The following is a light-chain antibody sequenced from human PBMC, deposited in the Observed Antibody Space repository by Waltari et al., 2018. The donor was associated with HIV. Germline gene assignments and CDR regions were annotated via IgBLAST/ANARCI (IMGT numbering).Light chain of an antibody. CDR2: GAS. V-gene: IGKV3-20*01. J-gene: IGKJ2*01. CDR1: QSIPSTY. CDR3: QHYASAPPMYT. Sequence: EIVLTQSPGTLSLSPGESATLSCRASQSIPSTYLAWYQQKSGQAPRLLMYGASTRATGIPDRFTGSGSGTDFTLTINTLEPEDFALYFCQHYASAPPMYTFGRGSNLEI.